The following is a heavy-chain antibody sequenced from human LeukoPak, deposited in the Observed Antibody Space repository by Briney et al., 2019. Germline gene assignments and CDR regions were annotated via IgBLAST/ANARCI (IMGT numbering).Heavy chain of an antibody. V-gene: IGHV3-33*01. CDR2: IWYDGSNK. Sequence: GGSLRLSCAASGFTFSSYGMHWVRQAPGKGLEWVAVIWYDGSNKYYADSVKGRFTISRDNSKNTLYLQMNSLRAEDTAVYYCARDHALGTPLGHFDYWGQGTLVTVSS. D-gene: IGHD2-15*01. CDR1: GFTFSSYG. J-gene: IGHJ4*02. CDR3: ARDHALGTPLGHFDY.